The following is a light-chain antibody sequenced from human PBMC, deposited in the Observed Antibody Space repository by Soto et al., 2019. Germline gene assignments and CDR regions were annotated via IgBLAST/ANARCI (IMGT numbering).Light chain of an antibody. CDR1: QSISNW. J-gene: IGKJ4*01. Sequence: DIQMTQSPSTLSASVGDRVTITCRASQSISNWLAWYQQKPGKAPKLLIYKASTLESGVPSRFSGSGSGTEFTLTISSLQPDDFATYYCQQYSSYFSFGGGTRVEVK. CDR2: KAS. V-gene: IGKV1-5*03. CDR3: QQYSSYFS.